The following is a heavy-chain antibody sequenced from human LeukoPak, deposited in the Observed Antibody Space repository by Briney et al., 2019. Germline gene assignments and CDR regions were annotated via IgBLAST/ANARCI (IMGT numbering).Heavy chain of an antibody. CDR3: AKEHYYYVSRGYFGL. V-gene: IGHV3-21*04. Sequence: GGSLRLSCAASGFTFSSYSMNWVRQAPGKGLEWVSSISSSSSYIYYADSVKGRFTISRDNAKNSLYLQMNSLRPEDTALYYCAKEHYYYVSRGYFGLCGQGTLVTVSS. D-gene: IGHD3-22*01. CDR1: GFTFSSYS. J-gene: IGHJ4*02. CDR2: ISSSSSYI.